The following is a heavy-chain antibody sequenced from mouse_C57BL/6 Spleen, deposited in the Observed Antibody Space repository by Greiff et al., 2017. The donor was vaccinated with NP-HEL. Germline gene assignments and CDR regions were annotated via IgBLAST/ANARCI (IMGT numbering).Heavy chain of an antibody. Sequence: VQLQQSGPELVKPGASVKISCKASGYAFSSSWMNWVKQRPGKGLEWIGRIYPGDGDTNYNGKFKGKATLTADKSSSTAYMQLSILTSEDSAVYFCARENYGSSYWYFDVWGTGTTVTVSS. J-gene: IGHJ1*03. D-gene: IGHD1-1*01. V-gene: IGHV1-82*01. CDR2: IYPGDGDT. CDR1: GYAFSSSW. CDR3: ARENYGSSYWYFDV.